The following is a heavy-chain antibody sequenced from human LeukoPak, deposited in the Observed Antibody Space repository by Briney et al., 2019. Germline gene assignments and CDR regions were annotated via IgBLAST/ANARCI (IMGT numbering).Heavy chain of an antibody. D-gene: IGHD3-3*01. CDR1: GGSISSYY. CDR3: ARVTVWSGYYFDY. CDR2: IYYSGST. V-gene: IGHV4-59*01. J-gene: IGHJ4*02. Sequence: SETLSHTCTVSGGSISSYYWSWIRQPPGKGLEWIGYIYYSGSTNYNPSLKSRVTISVDTSKNQFSLKLSSVTAADTAVYYCARVTVWSGYYFDYWGQGTLVTVSS.